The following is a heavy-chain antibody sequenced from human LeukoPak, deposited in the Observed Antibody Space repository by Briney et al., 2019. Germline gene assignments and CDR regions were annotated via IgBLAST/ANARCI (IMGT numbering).Heavy chain of an antibody. J-gene: IGHJ4*02. CDR2: ISSSGSTI. CDR1: GFTFSDYY. CDR3: ARRDSSGYYLDY. Sequence: GGSLRLSCVASGFTFSDYYMSWIRQAPGKGLEWVSYISSSGSTIYYADSVKGRFTISRDNAKNSLYLQMNSLRAEDTAVYYCARRDSSGYYLDYWGQGTLVTVSS. V-gene: IGHV3-11*04. D-gene: IGHD3-22*01.